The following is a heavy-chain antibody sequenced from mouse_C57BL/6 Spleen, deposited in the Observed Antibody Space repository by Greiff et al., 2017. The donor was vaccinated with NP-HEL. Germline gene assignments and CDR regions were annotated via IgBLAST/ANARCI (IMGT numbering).Heavy chain of an antibody. V-gene: IGHV5-17*01. CDR3: ARGGYGSSYRYAMDY. D-gene: IGHD1-1*01. CDR2: ISSGSSTI. J-gene: IGHJ4*01. Sequence: EVKLVESGGGLVKPGGSLKLSCAASGFTFSDYGMHWVRQAPEKGLEWVAYISSGSSTIYYADTVKGRFTISRDNAKNTLFLQMTSLRSEDTAMYYCARGGYGSSYRYAMDYWGQGTSVTVSS. CDR1: GFTFSDYG.